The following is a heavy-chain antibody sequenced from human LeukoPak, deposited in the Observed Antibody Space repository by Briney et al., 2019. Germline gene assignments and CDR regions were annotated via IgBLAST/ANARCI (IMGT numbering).Heavy chain of an antibody. CDR1: GGSINGYY. CDR3: AREDPGRGNWFDP. CDR2: IYYNGGT. Sequence: PSETLSLTCIVSGGSINGYYWSWIRQPPGKGLEWIGYIYYNGGTNYNPSLKSRVTISVDTSKNQFSLKVSSVTAADTAVYYCAREDPGRGNWFDPWGQGTLVTVSS. J-gene: IGHJ5*02. V-gene: IGHV4-59*12. D-gene: IGHD3-10*01.